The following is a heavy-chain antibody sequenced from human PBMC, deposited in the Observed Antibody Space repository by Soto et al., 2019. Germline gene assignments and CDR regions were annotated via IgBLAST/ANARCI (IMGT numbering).Heavy chain of an antibody. CDR2: TSYEGSDK. V-gene: IGHV3-30*19. J-gene: IGHJ1*01. D-gene: IGHD3-16*01. Sequence: QVQLVESGGGVVQPGTSLRVSCVGSGFTFRSYVMHWVRQAPGKGLEWVALTSYEGSDKYYDDSVRGRFTISRDNSSNTVDLQMDSLRLEDTALYYCARWGTTGGLDVWGQGNLVSVSS. CDR1: GFTFRSYV. CDR3: ARWGTTGGLDV.